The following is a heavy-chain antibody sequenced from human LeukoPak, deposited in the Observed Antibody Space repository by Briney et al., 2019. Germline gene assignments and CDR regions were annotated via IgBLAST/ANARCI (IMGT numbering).Heavy chain of an antibody. CDR2: ISRTGNSI. V-gene: IGHV3-48*03. Sequence: GGSLRLSCAASGFTLTSYEMNWVRLAPGKGLEWISYISRTGNSIYYADSVKGRFTVSRDSAKDSLYLQMNSVRAEDTAVYYCARGPYSSNWYVDYWGQGTLVTVAS. J-gene: IGHJ4*02. CDR3: ARGPYSSNWYVDY. CDR1: GFTLTSYE. D-gene: IGHD6-13*01.